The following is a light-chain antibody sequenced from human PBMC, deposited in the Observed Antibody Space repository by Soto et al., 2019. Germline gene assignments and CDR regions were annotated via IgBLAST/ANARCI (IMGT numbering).Light chain of an antibody. CDR3: QQSYSLPPIT. CDR1: QSINYN. J-gene: IGKJ5*01. Sequence: DIQMTQSPSSLSASVGDRVTITCRASQSINYNLNWYQQKPGKAPKLLIYAASSLQSGVPSRSSGSGSGTDFTLTSSSLQPEDFATYFCQQSYSLPPITFGQGTRLEIK. V-gene: IGKV1-39*01. CDR2: AAS.